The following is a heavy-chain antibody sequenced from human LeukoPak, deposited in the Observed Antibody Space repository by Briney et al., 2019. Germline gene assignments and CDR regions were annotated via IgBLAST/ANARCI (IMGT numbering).Heavy chain of an antibody. CDR2: INPNSGGT. Sequence: ASVKVSCKASGYTFTGYYMHWVRQAPGQGLEWMGWINPNSGGTNYAQKFQGRVTMTRDTSISTAYMELSRLRSDDTAVYYCARDDCSGGSCYPDYWGQGTLVTVSS. CDR3: ARDDCSGGSCYPDY. D-gene: IGHD2-15*01. CDR1: GYTFTGYY. V-gene: IGHV1-2*02. J-gene: IGHJ4*02.